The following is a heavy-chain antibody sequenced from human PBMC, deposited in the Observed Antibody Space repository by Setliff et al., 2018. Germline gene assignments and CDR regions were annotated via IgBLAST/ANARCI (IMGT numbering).Heavy chain of an antibody. Sequence: TLSLTCTVSGGSISSSNYYWGWIRQPPGKGLEWIGNTYYGGSAYYNPSLKSRVTISVDTSKNQFSLKLSSVTAADTAMYYCARILGYCSGGSCYVPYWGQGTLVTVSS. J-gene: IGHJ4*02. D-gene: IGHD2-15*01. CDR1: GGSISSSNYY. CDR2: TYYGGSA. V-gene: IGHV4-39*07. CDR3: ARILGYCSGGSCYVPY.